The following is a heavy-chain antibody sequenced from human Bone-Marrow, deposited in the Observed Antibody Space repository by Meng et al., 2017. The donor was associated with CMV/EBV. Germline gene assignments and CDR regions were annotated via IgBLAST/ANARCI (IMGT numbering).Heavy chain of an antibody. CDR3: APRVVGAN. D-gene: IGHD1-26*01. Sequence: ETLSLTCAASGFTFSSYAMSWVRQAPGKGLEWVSAISGSGGSTYYADSVKGRFTISRDNSKNTLYLQMNSLRAEDTAVYYCAPRVVGANWGQGTLVTFSS. CDR1: GFTFSSYA. V-gene: IGHV3-23*01. CDR2: ISGSGGST. J-gene: IGHJ4*02.